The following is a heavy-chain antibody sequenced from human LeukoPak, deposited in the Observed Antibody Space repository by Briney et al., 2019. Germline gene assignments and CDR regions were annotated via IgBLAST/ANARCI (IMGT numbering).Heavy chain of an antibody. CDR1: GFTFSSYA. CDR2: ISGSGSST. J-gene: IGHJ6*03. CDR3: ATVGYYYYMDV. V-gene: IGHV3-23*01. Sequence: GGSMRLSCAASGFTFSSYAMSWVRQAPVKGMEWVATISGSGSSTYYADSVKGRFTISRDNSKNTLYLQMNSLRAEDTALYYCATVGYYYYMDVWGKGTTVTVSS.